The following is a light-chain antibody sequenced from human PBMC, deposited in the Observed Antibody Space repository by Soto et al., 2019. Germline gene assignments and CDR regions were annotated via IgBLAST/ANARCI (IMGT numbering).Light chain of an antibody. CDR2: EDN. CDR3: QSYDSSTWV. J-gene: IGLJ3*02. V-gene: IGLV6-57*04. Sequence: NFMLTQPHSVSESPGKTVTISCTRRSGSIASNYVQWYQQRPGSAPTTVIYEDNQRPSGVPVRFSGSIDSSSNSASLTISGLKTEDEADYYCQSYDSSTWVFGGGTQLTVL. CDR1: SGSIASNY.